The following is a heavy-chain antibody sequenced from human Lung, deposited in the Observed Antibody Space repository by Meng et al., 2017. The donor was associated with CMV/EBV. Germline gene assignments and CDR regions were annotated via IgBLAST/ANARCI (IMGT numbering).Heavy chain of an antibody. CDR1: RFTFRTYW. J-gene: IGHJ4*02. CDR2: IKPDGSEK. CDR3: ARGGSNGGYLPH. Sequence: GGSXRLXCAASRFTFRTYWMSWVRQAPGKGLEWVANIKPDGSEKSYVDYVKGRFTISRDNAENSLYLQMDSLRAEDTAVYYCARGGSNGGYLPHWGQGTLVTVSS. D-gene: IGHD4-17*01. V-gene: IGHV3-7*01.